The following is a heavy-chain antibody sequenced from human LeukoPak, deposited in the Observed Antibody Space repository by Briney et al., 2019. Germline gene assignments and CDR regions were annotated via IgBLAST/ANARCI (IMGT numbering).Heavy chain of an antibody. D-gene: IGHD1-20*01. Sequence: ASVKVSCKASGYTFTSYDINWVRQATGQGLEWMGWMNPNSGNTGYAQKFQGRVTMTRDTSTSTVYMELSSLRSEDTAVYYCASPITGTSAFDIWGQGTMVTVSS. V-gene: IGHV1-8*01. J-gene: IGHJ3*02. CDR1: GYTFTSYD. CDR3: ASPITGTSAFDI. CDR2: MNPNSGNT.